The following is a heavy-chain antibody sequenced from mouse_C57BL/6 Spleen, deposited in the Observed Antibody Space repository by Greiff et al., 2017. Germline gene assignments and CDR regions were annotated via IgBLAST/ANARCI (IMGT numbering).Heavy chain of an antibody. V-gene: IGHV1-54*01. Sequence: QVQLQQSGAELVRPGTSVKVSCKASGYAFTNYLIEWVKQRPGQGLEWIGVINPGSGGTNYTEKFKGKATLTADKSSSTAYMQLSSLTSEDSAVYFCARDGYFPFAYWGQGTLVTVSA. CDR1: GYAFTNYL. J-gene: IGHJ3*01. CDR3: ARDGYFPFAY. D-gene: IGHD2-3*01. CDR2: INPGSGGT.